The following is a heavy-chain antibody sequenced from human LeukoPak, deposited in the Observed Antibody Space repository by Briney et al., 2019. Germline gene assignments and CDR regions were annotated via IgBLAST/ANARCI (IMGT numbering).Heavy chain of an antibody. Sequence: GASVKVSRKASGGTFSSYAISWVRQAPGQGLEWMGGIIPIFGTANYAQKFQGRVTITADESTSTAYMELSSLKASDSAKYYCARRSRDGYHFDYWGQGTQVTVSS. V-gene: IGHV1-69*13. CDR3: ARRSRDGYHFDY. D-gene: IGHD5-24*01. CDR1: GGTFSSYA. CDR2: IIPIFGTA. J-gene: IGHJ4*02.